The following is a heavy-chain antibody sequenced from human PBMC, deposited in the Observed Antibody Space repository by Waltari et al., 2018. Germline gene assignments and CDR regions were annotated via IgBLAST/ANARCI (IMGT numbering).Heavy chain of an antibody. CDR3: ARIKWSRGPLDYYYMDV. CDR2: IYTSGSP. D-gene: IGHD5-12*01. Sequence: QVQLQESGPGLVKPSQTLSLTCTVSGGSISSGSYYWSWIRQPAGKGLEWIGRIYTSGSPNYNPALTSRVTRSVDTSKNQFSLKLSSVTAADTAVYYCARIKWSRGPLDYYYMDVWGKGTTVTVSS. J-gene: IGHJ6*03. V-gene: IGHV4-61*02. CDR1: GGSISSGSYY.